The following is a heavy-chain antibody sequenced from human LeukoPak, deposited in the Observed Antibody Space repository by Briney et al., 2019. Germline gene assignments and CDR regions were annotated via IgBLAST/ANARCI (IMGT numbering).Heavy chain of an antibody. CDR2: IYYSGST. CDR1: GGSISNYY. Sequence: PSETLSLTCTVSGGSISNYYWSWIRQPPGEGLVWIGYIYYSGSTNYNPSLESRVTISLDTYKNQVSLKLSSVTAADTAVYYCARGGGGDYSSAWYDNWGQGTLVTVSS. CDR3: ARGGGGDYSSAWYDN. V-gene: IGHV4-59*01. J-gene: IGHJ4*02. D-gene: IGHD6-19*01.